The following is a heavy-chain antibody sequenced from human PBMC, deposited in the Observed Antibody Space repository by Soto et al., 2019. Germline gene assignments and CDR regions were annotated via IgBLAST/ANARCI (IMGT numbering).Heavy chain of an antibody. V-gene: IGHV3-48*03. D-gene: IGHD3-16*01. CDR1: GFTFSSYE. CDR3: AREMEYYDYVWGSSYYFDY. CDR2: ISSSGSTI. J-gene: IGHJ4*02. Sequence: HPGGSLRLSCAASGFTFSSYEMNWVRQAPGKGLEWVSYISSSGSTIYYADSVKGRFTISRDNAKNSLYLQMNSLRAEDTAVYYCAREMEYYDYVWGSSYYFDYWGQGTLVTVSS.